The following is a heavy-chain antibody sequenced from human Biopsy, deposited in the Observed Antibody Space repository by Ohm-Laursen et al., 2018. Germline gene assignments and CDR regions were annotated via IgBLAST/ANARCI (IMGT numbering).Heavy chain of an antibody. CDR3: ARVRGGFLEWFDY. D-gene: IGHD3-3*01. CDR2: IYYSGTT. Sequence: SETLSLTCTVSGESMGTYYWTWIRQPPGKGLEWIASIYYSGTTNKNPSLKSRVTTSVDTSKRQFYLELSSVTAADTAIYYCARVRGGFLEWFDYWGQGTLITVSS. V-gene: IGHV4-59*01. J-gene: IGHJ5*01. CDR1: GESMGTYY.